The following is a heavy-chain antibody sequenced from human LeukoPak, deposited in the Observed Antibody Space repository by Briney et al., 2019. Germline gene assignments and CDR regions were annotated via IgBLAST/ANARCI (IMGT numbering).Heavy chain of an antibody. CDR1: GFTFSSYA. V-gene: IGHV3-64*01. J-gene: IGHJ4*02. Sequence: GGSLRLSCAASGFTFSSYAMHWVRQAPGKGLEYVSAISSNGGSTYYANSVKGRFTISRGNSKNTLYLQMGSLRAEDMAVYYCARAGPTVTTYFDYWGQGTLVTVSS. CDR3: ARAGPTVTTYFDY. D-gene: IGHD4-17*01. CDR2: ISSNGGST.